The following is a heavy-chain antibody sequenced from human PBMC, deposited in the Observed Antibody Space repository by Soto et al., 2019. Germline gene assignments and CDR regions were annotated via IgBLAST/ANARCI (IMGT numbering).Heavy chain of an antibody. CDR1: GGSISSGGYY. Sequence: QVQLQESGPGLVKPSQTLSLTCTVSGGSISSGGYYWSWIRQHPGKGLEWIGYIYYSGSTYYNPSLRSRVTMSVDTSKNQFSLKLSSVTAADTAVYYCARDQAYYGSGSSANWFDPWGQGTLVTVSS. CDR3: ARDQAYYGSGSSANWFDP. D-gene: IGHD3-10*01. J-gene: IGHJ5*02. V-gene: IGHV4-31*03. CDR2: IYYSGST.